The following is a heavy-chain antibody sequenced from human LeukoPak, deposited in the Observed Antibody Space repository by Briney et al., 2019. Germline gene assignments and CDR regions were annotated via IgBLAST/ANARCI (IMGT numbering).Heavy chain of an antibody. CDR1: GFTFSSYG. V-gene: IGHV3-30*02. D-gene: IGHD3-3*01. J-gene: IGHJ4*02. Sequence: GGSLRLSCAASGFTFSSYGMHWVRQAPGKGPEWVAFIRYDGSNKYYADSVKGRFTISRDNSKNTLYLQMNSLRAEDTAVYYCAKDMYYDFWSGYSPYAGNFDYWGQGTLVTVSS. CDR3: AKDMYYDFWSGYSPYAGNFDY. CDR2: IRYDGSNK.